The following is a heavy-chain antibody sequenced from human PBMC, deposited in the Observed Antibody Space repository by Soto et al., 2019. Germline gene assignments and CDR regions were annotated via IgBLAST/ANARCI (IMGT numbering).Heavy chain of an antibody. CDR2: TYYRSKWYN. Sequence: QTFSLTCVISGDSVSSNSAAWNWIRQSPPRGLEWLGRTYYRSKWYNDYAVSVKSRITINPDTSKNQFSLQLNSVTPEDTAVYYCARDLGYYGSGTSPYYYYGMDVWGQGTTVTVSS. CDR1: GDSVSSNSAA. J-gene: IGHJ6*02. CDR3: ARDLGYYGSGTSPYYYYGMDV. D-gene: IGHD3-10*01. V-gene: IGHV6-1*01.